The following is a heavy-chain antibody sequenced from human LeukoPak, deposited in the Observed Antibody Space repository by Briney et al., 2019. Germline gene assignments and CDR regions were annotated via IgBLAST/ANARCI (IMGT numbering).Heavy chain of an antibody. D-gene: IGHD5-24*01. CDR1: GFPLSSYR. CDR3: ARGSDGYNHY. V-gene: IGHV3-21*01. Sequence: GGPLRLSCAASGFPLSSYRMNWVRQAPGKGLEWVSSISSSSSYIYYADSVKGRFTISRDNAKNSLYLQMNSLRAEDTAVYYCARGSDGYNHYWGQGTLVTVSS. J-gene: IGHJ4*02. CDR2: ISSSSSYI.